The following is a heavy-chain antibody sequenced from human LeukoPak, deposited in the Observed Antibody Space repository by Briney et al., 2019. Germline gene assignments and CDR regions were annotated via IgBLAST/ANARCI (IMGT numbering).Heavy chain of an antibody. CDR1: GGTFSSYA. Sequence: SVKVSCKASGGTFSSYAISWVRQAPGQGLEWMGGIIPIFGTANYAQKFQGRVTITTDESTSTAYMELSSLRSEDTAVYYYARDARYYYDSSGYYNFDYWGQGTLVTVSS. J-gene: IGHJ4*02. CDR3: ARDARYYYDSSGYYNFDY. D-gene: IGHD3-22*01. CDR2: IIPIFGTA. V-gene: IGHV1-69*05.